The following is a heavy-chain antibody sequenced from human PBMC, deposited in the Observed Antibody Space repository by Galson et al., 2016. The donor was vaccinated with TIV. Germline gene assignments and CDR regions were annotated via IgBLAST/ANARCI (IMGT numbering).Heavy chain of an antibody. D-gene: IGHD3-16*01. CDR2: INVGNGNT. J-gene: IGHJ3*02. V-gene: IGHV1-3*01. CDR3: ARDRLGAKRAFDI. CDR1: GYTFTSHT. Sequence: SVKVSCKASGYTFTSHTMHWVRQAPGQRLEWMGWINVGNGNTKYVQKFKGRVTITSDTSARIAYMELSTLTSEDTAMYYCARDRLGAKRAFDIRGQGTLVTVSS.